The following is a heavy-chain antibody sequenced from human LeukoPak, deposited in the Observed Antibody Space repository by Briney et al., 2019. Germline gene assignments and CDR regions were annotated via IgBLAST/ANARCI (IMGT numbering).Heavy chain of an antibody. V-gene: IGHV1-8*01. J-gene: IGHJ5*02. Sequence: ASVKVSCKASGYTFTSYDINWVRQATGQGLEWMGWMNPNSGNTGYAQKFQGRVTMTRNTSISTAYMELSSLRAEDTAVYYCARDARVGYYDSSGYYYNWFDPWGQGTLVTVSS. CDR3: ARDARVGYYDSSGYYYNWFDP. D-gene: IGHD3-22*01. CDR1: GYTFTSYD. CDR2: MNPNSGNT.